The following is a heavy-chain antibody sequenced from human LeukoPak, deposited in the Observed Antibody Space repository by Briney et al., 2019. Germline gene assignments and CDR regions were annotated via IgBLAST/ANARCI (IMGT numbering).Heavy chain of an antibody. Sequence: PGRSLRLSCAASGFTFSSYGMHWVRQAPGKGLEWVAVIWYDGSKKYYVDSVKGRFTISRDNSKNTLYLQMNSLRAEDTAVYYCARDGRFCSARTCYFDYWGQGTLVTVSS. J-gene: IGHJ4*02. V-gene: IGHV3-33*01. CDR1: GFTFSSYG. CDR3: ARDGRFCSARTCYFDY. D-gene: IGHD2-15*01. CDR2: IWYDGSKK.